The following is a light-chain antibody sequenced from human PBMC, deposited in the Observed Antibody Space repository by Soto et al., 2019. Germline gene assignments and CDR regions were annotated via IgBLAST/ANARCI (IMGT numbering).Light chain of an antibody. Sequence: EIVMTQSPATLSVSPGERATLSCRASQSVSGNLAWYQQKPGQAPRLLIYGASTRATGIPARFSGSGSGTEFSLNISSLQSEDVAVYYCRQYNNWPPITFGPGTKGDIK. V-gene: IGKV3-15*01. CDR2: GAS. CDR1: QSVSGN. J-gene: IGKJ3*01. CDR3: RQYNNWPPIT.